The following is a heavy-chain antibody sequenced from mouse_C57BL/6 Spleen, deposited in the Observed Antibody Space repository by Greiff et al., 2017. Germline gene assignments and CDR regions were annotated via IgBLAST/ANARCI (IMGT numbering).Heavy chain of an antibody. CDR1: GYNFKSYG. CDR2: IYPRSGTP. V-gene: IGHV1-81*01. CDR3: ASYGSSYDWYFDV. D-gene: IGHD1-1*01. Sequence: VQLQQSGAELARPGASVKLSCKASGYNFKSYGISWVKQRTGQGLEWIGEIYPRSGTPSYTAKFKGKATLTADKSSSTAYMELRSLTSEDSAVYFCASYGSSYDWYFDVWGTGTTVTVSS. J-gene: IGHJ1*03.